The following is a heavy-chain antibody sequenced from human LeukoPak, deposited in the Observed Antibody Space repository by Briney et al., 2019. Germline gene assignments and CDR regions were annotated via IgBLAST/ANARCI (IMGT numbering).Heavy chain of an antibody. CDR2: ISSSGSTI. J-gene: IGHJ6*02. CDR3: AGEGRSSTYLYGMDV. CDR1: GFTFSSYE. Sequence: PGGSLRLSCAASGFTFSSYEMNWVRQAPGKGLEWVSYISSSGSTIYYADSVKGRFTISRDNAKNSLYLQMNSLRAEDTAVYYCAGEGRSSTYLYGMDVWGQGTTVTVSS. D-gene: IGHD2-2*01. V-gene: IGHV3-48*03.